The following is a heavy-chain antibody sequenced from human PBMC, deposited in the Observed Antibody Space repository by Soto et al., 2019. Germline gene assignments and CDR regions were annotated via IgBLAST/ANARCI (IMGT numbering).Heavy chain of an antibody. D-gene: IGHD2-2*01. V-gene: IGHV1-8*01. J-gene: IGHJ4*02. CDR2: MNPNSGNT. CDR1: GYTFTSYD. CDR3: ARGKGPGVVNQRLDD. Sequence: ASVKVSCKASGYTFTSYDINWVRQATGQGLEWMGWMNPNSGNTGYAQKFQGRVTMTRNNSISTGYMELSSLRSEDTAVYYCARGKGPGVVNQRLDDWGQGTRVTVSS.